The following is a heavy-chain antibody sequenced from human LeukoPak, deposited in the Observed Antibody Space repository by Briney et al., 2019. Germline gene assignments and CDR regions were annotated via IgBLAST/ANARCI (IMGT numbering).Heavy chain of an antibody. CDR3: ARTSSSWL. J-gene: IGHJ4*02. D-gene: IGHD6-13*01. Sequence: PSETPSLTCTVSGASINSYYWSWIRQPPGKGLEWIGCIYDSGSTDYNPSLKSRVTISVDTSRNQFSLKLTSVTAADTAMYYCARTSSSWLWGQGTLVTVSS. CDR2: IYDSGST. V-gene: IGHV4-59*01. CDR1: GASINSYY.